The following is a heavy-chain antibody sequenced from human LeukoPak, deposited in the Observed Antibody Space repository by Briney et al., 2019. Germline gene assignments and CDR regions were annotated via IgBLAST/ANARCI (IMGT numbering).Heavy chain of an antibody. Sequence: GGSLRLSCAASGLTFSNYAMNWVRQAPGKGLEWVSVISGNADSTYYADSVKGRFTISRDNSKNTLYLQMNSLRAEDTAVYYCARGPEYGSGTYELDYWGQGTLVTVSS. V-gene: IGHV3-23*01. D-gene: IGHD3-10*01. CDR3: ARGPEYGSGTYELDY. CDR2: ISGNADST. CDR1: GLTFSNYA. J-gene: IGHJ4*02.